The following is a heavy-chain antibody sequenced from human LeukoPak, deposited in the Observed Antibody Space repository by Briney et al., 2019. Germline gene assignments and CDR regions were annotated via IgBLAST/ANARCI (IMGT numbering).Heavy chain of an antibody. Sequence: PSDTLSLTCTLSGGSISSYYWSWIRQPPGKGLEWIGYMYFSGSTNYNPSLKSRVTISVDTSKNQFSLKLSSVTAADTAVYHCARDRGYRGYDSWGQGTLVSVS. V-gene: IGHV4-59*01. CDR2: MYFSGST. D-gene: IGHD5-12*01. J-gene: IGHJ5*01. CDR1: GGSISSYY. CDR3: ARDRGYRGYDS.